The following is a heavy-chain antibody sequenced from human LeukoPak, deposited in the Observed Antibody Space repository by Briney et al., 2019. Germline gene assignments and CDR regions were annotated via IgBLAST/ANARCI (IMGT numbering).Heavy chain of an antibody. CDR1: GCTFRSYG. V-gene: IGHV3-33*01. CDR3: ARAATMVRGVYPLSDYYYYGMDV. J-gene: IGHJ6*02. D-gene: IGHD3-10*01. Sequence: GRSLRLSCVACGCTFRSYGRHWVRQAPAKGLAWVAVTWYDGSNKYYADSVKGRFTISRDNSKNTLYLQMNSLRAEDTAVYYCARAATMVRGVYPLSDYYYYGMDVWGQGTTVTVSS. CDR2: TWYDGSNK.